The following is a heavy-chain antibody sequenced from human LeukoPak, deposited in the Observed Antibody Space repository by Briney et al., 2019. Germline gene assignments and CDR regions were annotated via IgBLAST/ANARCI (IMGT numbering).Heavy chain of an antibody. CDR2: LYPDDSRT. CDR1: GYSFTSYW. D-gene: IGHD3-10*01. Sequence: GESLKIFCQASGYSFTSYWLGWVRQTPEKGLELIGILYPDDSRTRYSPSFQGQVTMSVDKSITTAYLQWSSLKASDTAIYYCARWYVRGDPFGFDSWGQGTLVTVSS. J-gene: IGHJ4*02. CDR3: ARWYVRGDPFGFDS. V-gene: IGHV5-51*01.